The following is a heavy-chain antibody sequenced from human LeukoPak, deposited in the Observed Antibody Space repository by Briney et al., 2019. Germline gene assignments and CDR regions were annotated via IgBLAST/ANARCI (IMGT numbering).Heavy chain of an antibody. J-gene: IGHJ4*02. D-gene: IGHD3-10*01. V-gene: IGHV1-69*13. CDR2: IIPIFGTA. CDR1: GGTFSSYA. CDR3: ARGNVLLWFGESKNRYYFDY. Sequence: ASVKVSCKASGGTFSSYAISRVRQASGQGLEWMGGIIPIFGTANYAQKFQGRVTITADESTSTAYMELSSLRSEDTAVYYCARGNVLLWFGESKNRYYFDYWGQGTLVTVSS.